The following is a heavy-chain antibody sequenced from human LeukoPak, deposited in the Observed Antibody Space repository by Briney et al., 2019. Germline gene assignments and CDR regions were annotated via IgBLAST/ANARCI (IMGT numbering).Heavy chain of an antibody. J-gene: IGHJ4*02. CDR1: GGSFSGYY. CDR3: ARAPVPPPFDY. V-gene: IGHV4-34*01. Sequence: PPQSLSLTCAVDGGSFSGYYWSWIRQPPGKGLEWIGEINHSGSTNYNPSLKSRVTISVDTSKNQFSLKLSSVTAADTAAYYCARAPVPPPFDYWGQGTLVTVSS. CDR2: INHSGST. D-gene: IGHD4-17*01.